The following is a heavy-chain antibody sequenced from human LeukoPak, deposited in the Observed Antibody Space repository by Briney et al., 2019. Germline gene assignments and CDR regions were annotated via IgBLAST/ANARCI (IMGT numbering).Heavy chain of an antibody. J-gene: IGHJ4*02. CDR1: GFTFSSYS. Sequence: GRSLRLSCAASGFTFSSYSMNWVRQAPGKGLEWVSFISTSSSYIYYADSVQGRFTVSRDNAKNSLYLQMNSLRPEDTAVYYCARDQDWNDRGGLDYWGQGTLVTVSS. D-gene: IGHD1-1*01. CDR3: ARDQDWNDRGGLDY. CDR2: ISTSSSYI. V-gene: IGHV3-21*01.